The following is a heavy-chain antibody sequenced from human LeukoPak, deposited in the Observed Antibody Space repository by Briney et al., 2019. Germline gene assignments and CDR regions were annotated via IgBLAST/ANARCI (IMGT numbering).Heavy chain of an antibody. CDR2: INPNSGGT. J-gene: IGHJ6*03. CDR3: ATPLAARLRGDYYYMDV. D-gene: IGHD6-6*01. V-gene: IGHV1-2*02. CDR1: GYTFSGYY. Sequence: ASVKVSCKASGYTFSGYYMHWVRQAPGQGLEWMGWINPNSGGTNYAQKFQGRVTMTRDTSISTGYMELSRLRSDDTAVYYCATPLAARLRGDYYYMDVWGKGTTVTVSS.